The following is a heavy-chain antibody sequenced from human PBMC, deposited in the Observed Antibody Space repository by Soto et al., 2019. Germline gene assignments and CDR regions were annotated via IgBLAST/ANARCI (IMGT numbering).Heavy chain of an antibody. V-gene: IGHV5-51*01. Sequence: GESLKISCKGSGYSFTSYWIGWVRQMPGKGLEWMGIIYPGDSDTRYSPSFQGQVTISADKSISTAYLQWSSLKASDTAMYYCARFGGNSVYYYYYGMDVWGQGTTVTVSS. D-gene: IGHD4-4*01. CDR1: GYSFTSYW. CDR3: ARFGGNSVYYYYYGMDV. J-gene: IGHJ6*02. CDR2: IYPGDSDT.